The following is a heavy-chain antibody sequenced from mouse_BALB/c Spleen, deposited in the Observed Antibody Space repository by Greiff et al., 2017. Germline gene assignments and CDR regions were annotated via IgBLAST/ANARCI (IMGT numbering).Heavy chain of an antibody. J-gene: IGHJ1*01. CDR1: GYSFTGYY. D-gene: IGHD1-1*01. V-gene: IGHV1S34*01. CDR2: ISCYNGAT. CDR3: ARGLTTVVADWYFDV. Sequence: LVKTGASVKISCKASGYSFTGYYMHWVKQSHGKSLEWIGYISCYNGATSYNQKFKGKATFTVDTSSSTAYMQFNSLTSEDSAVYYCARGLTTVVADWYFDVWGGGTTVTVSS.